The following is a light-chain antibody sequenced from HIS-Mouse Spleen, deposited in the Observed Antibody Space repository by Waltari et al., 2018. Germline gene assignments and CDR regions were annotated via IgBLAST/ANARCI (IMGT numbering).Light chain of an antibody. CDR1: SSDVGSYNL. J-gene: IGLJ3*02. CDR3: CSYAGSSTWV. Sequence: QSALTQPASVSGSPGQSITISCTGTSSDVGSYNLVSWYQQQPGKAPKLMIYEGSKRPSGVLNRFAGSKSGNTASLTISGLQAEDEADYYCCSYAGSSTWVFGGGTKLTVL. V-gene: IGLV2-23*01. CDR2: EGS.